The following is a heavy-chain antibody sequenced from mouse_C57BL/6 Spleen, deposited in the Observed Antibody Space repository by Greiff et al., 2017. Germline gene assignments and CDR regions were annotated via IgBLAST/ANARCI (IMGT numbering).Heavy chain of an antibody. Sequence: QVQLKESGAELASPGASVTLSCKASGYTFTDHIMNWVKKRPGQGLEWIGRIYPVSGETNYNQKFMGKATFSVDRSSSTVYMVLNSLTSEDPDVYYGGRGSRNYTLCSMDCWGQGTSVTVSS. J-gene: IGHJ4*01. D-gene: IGHD6-5*01. CDR2: IYPVSGET. V-gene: IGHV1-11*01. CDR3: GRGSRNYTLCSMDC. CDR1: GYTFTDHI.